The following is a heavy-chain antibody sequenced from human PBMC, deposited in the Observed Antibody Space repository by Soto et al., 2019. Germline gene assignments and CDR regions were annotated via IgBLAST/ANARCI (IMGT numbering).Heavy chain of an antibody. CDR2: ISAYNGNT. J-gene: IGHJ5*02. Sequence: GASVKVSCKASGYTFTSYGISWVRQAPGQGLEWMGWISAYNGNTNYAQKLQGRVTMTTDTSTSTAYMELRSLRSDDTAVYYCARNPFTYYDFWSGYWDRGDWFDPWGQGTLVTVSS. V-gene: IGHV1-18*01. D-gene: IGHD3-3*01. CDR3: ARNPFTYYDFWSGYWDRGDWFDP. CDR1: GYTFTSYG.